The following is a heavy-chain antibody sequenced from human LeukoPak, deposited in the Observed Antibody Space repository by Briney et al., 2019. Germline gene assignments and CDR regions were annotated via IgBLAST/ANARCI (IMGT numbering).Heavy chain of an antibody. V-gene: IGHV4-34*01. CDR2: INHSGST. CDR3: ARTWIQAPFDY. Sequence: PSETLSLPCAVYGGSFSGYYWSWIRQPPGHGLEWIGEINHSGSTNYNPSLKSRVTISVDTSKNQFSLKLSSVTAADTAVYYCARTWIQAPFDYWGQGTLVTVSS. CDR1: GGSFSGYY. J-gene: IGHJ4*02. D-gene: IGHD5-18*01.